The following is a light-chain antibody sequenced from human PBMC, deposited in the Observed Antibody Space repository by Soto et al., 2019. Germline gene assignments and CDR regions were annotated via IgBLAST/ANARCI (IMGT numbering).Light chain of an antibody. CDR2: ENN. Sequence: QSVLTQPPSVSAAPGQKVTISCSGSSSNIGNNYVSWYQQLPATAPKLLIYENNKRPSGIPDRFSGSKSGTSATLGITGLQTGDEADYYCGTWDSSLSAHWVFGGGTQLTVL. V-gene: IGLV1-51*02. J-gene: IGLJ3*02. CDR3: GTWDSSLSAHWV. CDR1: SSNIGNNY.